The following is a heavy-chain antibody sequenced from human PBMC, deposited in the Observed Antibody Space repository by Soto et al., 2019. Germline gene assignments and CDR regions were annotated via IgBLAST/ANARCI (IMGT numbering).Heavy chain of an antibody. CDR2: ISTYNGNT. V-gene: IGHV1-18*01. Sequence: ASVKVSCKASGYTFTSYDISWVRQAPGQGLEWMGWISTYNGNTNYAQKLQGRVTMTTDTSTSTAYMELRSLRSDDTAVYYCARNDILTGCFDYWGQGTLVTVSS. CDR3: ARNDILTGCFDY. D-gene: IGHD3-9*01. J-gene: IGHJ4*02. CDR1: GYTFTSYD.